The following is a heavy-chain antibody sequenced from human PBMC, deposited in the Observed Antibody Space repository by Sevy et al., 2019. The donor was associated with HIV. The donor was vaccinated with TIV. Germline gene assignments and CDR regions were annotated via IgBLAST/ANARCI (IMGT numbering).Heavy chain of an antibody. J-gene: IGHJ6*02. Sequence: GGSLRLSCAASGFTFSDYYMSWIRQAPGKGLEWVSYISSSGSTIYYADSVKGRFTISRDNAKNSLYLQMNSLRAEDTAVYYCARAGTAMDRYYYGMDVWVQGTTVTVSS. CDR1: GFTFSDYY. V-gene: IGHV3-11*01. CDR3: ARAGTAMDRYYYGMDV. D-gene: IGHD5-18*01. CDR2: ISSSGSTI.